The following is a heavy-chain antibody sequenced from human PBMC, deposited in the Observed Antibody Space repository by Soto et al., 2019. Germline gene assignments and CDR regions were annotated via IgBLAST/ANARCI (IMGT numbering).Heavy chain of an antibody. Sequence: QVQLVESGGGVVQPGRSLRLSCAASGFTFSSYAMHWVRQAPGKGPEWLAVIWYDGSNKYYGDSVKGRFIISRDNSRNTLYMQMNSLRVEDTAVYYCARAYGDWRYFDYWGQGTLVTVSS. CDR3: ARAYGDWRYFDY. CDR2: IWYDGSNK. V-gene: IGHV3-33*01. J-gene: IGHJ4*02. CDR1: GFTFSSYA. D-gene: IGHD3-10*01.